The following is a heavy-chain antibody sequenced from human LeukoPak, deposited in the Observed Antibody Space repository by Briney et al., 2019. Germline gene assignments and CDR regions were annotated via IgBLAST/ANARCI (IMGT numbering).Heavy chain of an antibody. Sequence: GGSLRLSCAASGLTFSSHYFCWVRQAPGKGLEWVATIKNDGSEKIYVDSVQGRFTISRDNAENSLYLQMNDLRVEDTAVYYCAKDLTWLQLDYWGQGALVTVSS. D-gene: IGHD5-24*01. CDR2: IKNDGSEK. J-gene: IGHJ4*02. CDR3: AKDLTWLQLDY. CDR1: GLTFSSHY. V-gene: IGHV3-7*01.